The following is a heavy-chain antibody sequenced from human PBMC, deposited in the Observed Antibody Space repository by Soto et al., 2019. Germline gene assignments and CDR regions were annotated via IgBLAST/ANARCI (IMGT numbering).Heavy chain of an antibody. J-gene: IGHJ6*02. Sequence: SVKVSCKASGGTFSRYAFSWVRQAPGQGPERMGGISPMYGTANYAQKFQGRVTIIAGRSTNTVYMELSSLRSEDTAVYYCAKGDVGLKDNGKYYYYAFDVWGQGTSVTVSS. CDR3: AKGDVGLKDNGKYYYYAFDV. CDR1: GGTFSRYA. V-gene: IGHV1-69*06. D-gene: IGHD1-1*01. CDR2: ISPMYGTA.